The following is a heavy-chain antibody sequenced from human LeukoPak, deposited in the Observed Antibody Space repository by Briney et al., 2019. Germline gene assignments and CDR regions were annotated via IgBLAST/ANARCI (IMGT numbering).Heavy chain of an antibody. Sequence: GGSLRLSCEASGITFSSYAMSWVRQAPGKGLEWVSAISGFGRKTYYADSVKGRFTISRDNSKNTLYLHMNSLRAEDTAVYYCAKDIGEYDILTGYYIGGGSFDYWGQGTLVTVSS. CDR3: AKDIGEYDILTGYYIGGGSFDY. D-gene: IGHD3-9*01. CDR2: ISGFGRKT. CDR1: GITFSSYA. J-gene: IGHJ4*02. V-gene: IGHV3-23*01.